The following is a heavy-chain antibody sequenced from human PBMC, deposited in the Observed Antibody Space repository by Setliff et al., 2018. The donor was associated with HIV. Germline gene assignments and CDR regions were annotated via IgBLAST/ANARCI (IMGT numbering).Heavy chain of an antibody. CDR3: ARVRSYGSAYDAFDV. D-gene: IGHD3-10*01. CDR1: GDSVSNVGYY. CDR2: IYYSGST. V-gene: IGHV4-39*01. Sequence: SEILSLTCTVSGDSVSNVGYYWGWIRQSPGKGLEWIGSIYYSGSTSYNPSLKSRVTISVHTSKNQFSLRLTSVTAADTAVYYCARVRSYGSAYDAFDVWGPGTMVTVSS. J-gene: IGHJ3*01.